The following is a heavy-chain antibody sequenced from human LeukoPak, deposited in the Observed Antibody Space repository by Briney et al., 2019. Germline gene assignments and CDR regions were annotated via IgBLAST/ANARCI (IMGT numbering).Heavy chain of an antibody. CDR2: ISGSGGST. CDR3: AKDGVILWFGELTRPWLDY. Sequence: PGGSLRLSCAASGFTFSSYGMSWVRQAPGKGLEWVSAISGSGGSTYYADSVKGRFTISGDNSKNTLYLQMNSLRAEDTAVYYCAKDGVILWFGELTRPWLDYWGQGTLVTVSS. D-gene: IGHD3-10*01. CDR1: GFTFSSYG. J-gene: IGHJ4*02. V-gene: IGHV3-23*01.